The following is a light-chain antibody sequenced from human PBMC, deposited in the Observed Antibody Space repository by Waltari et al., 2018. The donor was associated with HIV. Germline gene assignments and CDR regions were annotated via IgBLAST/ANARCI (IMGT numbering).Light chain of an antibody. CDR1: ALPKQY. V-gene: IGLV3-25*03. Sequence: SYELTQPPSVSVSPGQTARITCSGDALPKQYADWYQQKPGQAPVLVIYQDSERPSGIPERFSGSSSGTTVTLTISGVQAEDEADYYCQSADSSGTYPRVFGGGTKLTVL. CDR2: QDS. CDR3: QSADSSGTYPRV. J-gene: IGLJ3*02.